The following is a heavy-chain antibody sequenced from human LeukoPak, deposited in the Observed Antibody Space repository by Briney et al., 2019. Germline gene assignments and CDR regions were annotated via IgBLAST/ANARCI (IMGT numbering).Heavy chain of an antibody. CDR2: IKSDGSST. V-gene: IGHV3-74*01. D-gene: IGHD1-26*01. J-gene: IGHJ4*02. CDR1: GFSVSSYW. Sequence: PGGSLGLSCEVSGFSVSSYWMHWVRQAPGKGLVWVSRIKSDGSSTSYADSVKGRFTISRDNAKKSRYLQMDTLRDEDTAVYYCATSKWELPSPYDYWGQGTLVTVSS. CDR3: ATSKWELPSPYDY.